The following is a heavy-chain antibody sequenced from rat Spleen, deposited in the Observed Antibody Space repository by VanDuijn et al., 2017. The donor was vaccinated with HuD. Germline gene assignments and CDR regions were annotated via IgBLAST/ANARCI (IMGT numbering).Heavy chain of an antibody. CDR2: ISVSGANT. D-gene: IGHD4-6*01. CDR1: GFTFSDFD. V-gene: IGHV5S23*01. Sequence: EVQLVESGGDLEQPGRSLKLSCAASGFTFSDFDMAWVRQAPTKGLEWVASISVSGANTYYRDPVKGRFTISRDVAKSTLYLQMNNLRSEDTATYYCTRGTYFRHWGQGVMVTVSS. J-gene: IGHJ2*01. CDR3: TRGTYFRH.